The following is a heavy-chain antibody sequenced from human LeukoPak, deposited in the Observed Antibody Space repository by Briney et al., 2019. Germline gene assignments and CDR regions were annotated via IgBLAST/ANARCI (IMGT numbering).Heavy chain of an antibody. Sequence: SETLSLTCTVSGGSISSSSYYWGWIRQPPGKGLEWIGSIYYSGSTYYNPSLKSRVTISVDTSKNQFSLKLSSVTAADTAVYYCARRPAYYYDSSGYYFDYWGQGTLVTVSS. D-gene: IGHD3-22*01. V-gene: IGHV4-39*01. CDR1: GGSISSSSYY. CDR3: ARRPAYYYDSSGYYFDY. J-gene: IGHJ4*02. CDR2: IYYSGST.